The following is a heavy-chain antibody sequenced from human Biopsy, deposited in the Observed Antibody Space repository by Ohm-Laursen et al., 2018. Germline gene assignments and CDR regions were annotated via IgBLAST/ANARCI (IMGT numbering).Heavy chain of an antibody. Sequence: SLRLSCAASGFTFSSYGMHWVRQAPGKGLAWVAVIWYDGSRQYYADSVKGRFTISRDNSKNTLYLQMNSLRAEDTAVYYCQSGYVANSGWGQGTLVTVSS. CDR1: GFTFSSYG. D-gene: IGHD4/OR15-4a*01. V-gene: IGHV3-33*01. J-gene: IGHJ4*02. CDR2: IWYDGSRQ. CDR3: QSGYVANSG.